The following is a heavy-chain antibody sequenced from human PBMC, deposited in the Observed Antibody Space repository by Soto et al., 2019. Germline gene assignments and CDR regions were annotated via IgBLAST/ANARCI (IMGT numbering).Heavy chain of an antibody. V-gene: IGHV1-46*01. CDR2: IDPGGGST. J-gene: IGHJ4*02. CDR3: ARERNIVVILDEYYFKY. Sequence: GASVKVSCKASGYTFTTYYMHWVRQAPGQGLEWMGVIDPGGGSTSYAQKFQGRVTMTRDTSTGTVYMELSSLRSEDTAVYYCARERNIVVILDEYYFKYWGQGTLVTVSS. D-gene: IGHD2-15*01. CDR1: GYTFTTYY.